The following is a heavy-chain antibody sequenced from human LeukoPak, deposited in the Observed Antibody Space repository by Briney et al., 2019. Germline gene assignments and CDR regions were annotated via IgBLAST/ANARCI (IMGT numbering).Heavy chain of an antibody. J-gene: IGHJ6*03. CDR1: GGSISSSSYY. CDR2: IYYSGST. V-gene: IGHV4-39*07. CDR3: ARIIPGSTAGYYYYYMDV. D-gene: IGHD6-13*01. Sequence: SETLSLTCTVSGGSISSSSYYWGWIRQPPGKGLEWIGSIYYSGSTYYNPSLKSRVTISVDTSKNQFSLKLSSVTAADTAVYYCARIIPGSTAGYYYYYMDVWGKGTTVTVSS.